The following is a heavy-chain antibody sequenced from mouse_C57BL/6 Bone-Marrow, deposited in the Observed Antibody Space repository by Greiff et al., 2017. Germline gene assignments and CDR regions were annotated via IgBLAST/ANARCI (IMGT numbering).Heavy chain of an antibody. Sequence: QVQLKQSGPELVKPGASVKISCKASGYAFSSSWMNWVKQRPGKGLEWIGRIYPGDGDTNYNGKFKGKATLTADKSSSTAYMQLSSLTSEDSAVYFCARAIYYGNYVGDYWGQGTTLTVSS. CDR1: GYAFSSSW. D-gene: IGHD2-1*01. CDR3: ARAIYYGNYVGDY. CDR2: IYPGDGDT. V-gene: IGHV1-82*01. J-gene: IGHJ2*01.